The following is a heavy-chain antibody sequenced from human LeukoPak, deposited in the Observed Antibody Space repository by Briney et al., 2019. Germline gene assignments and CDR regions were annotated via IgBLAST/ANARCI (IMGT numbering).Heavy chain of an antibody. D-gene: IGHD1-1*01. V-gene: IGHV3-7*01. J-gene: IGHJ4*02. CDR2: IKEDRTAD. Sequence: PGGSLRLSCAASGFSVRDFWMAWVRQAPGKGLEWVAYIKEDRTADYYVDSVRGRFSMSKDDGKNSLHLQMNSLRVEDTAVYYCVRGGWELDYWGQGTLVTVSS. CDR1: GFSVRDFW. CDR3: VRGGWELDY.